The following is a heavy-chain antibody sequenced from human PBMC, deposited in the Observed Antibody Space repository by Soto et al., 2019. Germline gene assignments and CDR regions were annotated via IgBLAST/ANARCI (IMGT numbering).Heavy chain of an antibody. CDR2: INSDGSRT. Sequence: EVQLVESGGGLVQPGGSLRLSCAASGFTFSSYWMHWVRQAPGKGLVWVSRINSDGSRTTYEDSVKCQFTISRDNAKNRLHLQMNSLRAEDTAVYYCARALTYYYDIDYWGQGTMVTVSS. D-gene: IGHD3-22*01. CDR1: GFTFSSYW. CDR3: ARALTYYYDIDY. J-gene: IGHJ4*02. V-gene: IGHV3-74*01.